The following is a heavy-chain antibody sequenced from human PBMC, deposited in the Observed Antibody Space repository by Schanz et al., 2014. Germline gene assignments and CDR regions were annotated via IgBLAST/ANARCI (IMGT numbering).Heavy chain of an antibody. V-gene: IGHV1-2*06. CDR3: ARAPRYYYDSSGYLWK. CDR2: INPNSGGT. J-gene: IGHJ4*02. D-gene: IGHD3-22*01. Sequence: QVHLVQSGSELKKPGASVKVSCKASAYTFTGYYLHWVRQAPGQGLEWMGRINPNSGGTNYAQKFQGRVTMTRDTSISTAYMELSRLRSDDTAVYYCARAPRYYYDSSGYLWKWGQGTLVTVSS. CDR1: AYTFTGYY.